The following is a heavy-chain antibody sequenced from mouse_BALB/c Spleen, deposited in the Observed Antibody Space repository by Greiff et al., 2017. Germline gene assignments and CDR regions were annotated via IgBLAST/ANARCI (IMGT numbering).Heavy chain of an antibody. D-gene: IGHD1-1*01. V-gene: IGHV14-3*02. CDR2: IDPANGST. CDR1: GFTFTDNY. CDR3: AREDYSGSADY. J-gene: IGHJ4*01. Sequence: EVQLQESGAELVKPGASVKLSCKASGFTFTDNYMHWVKQRPGQGLEWIGRIDPANGSTKSNPKFQGKATITADTSSNTAYMQLSSLTSEDTAVYHCAREDYSGSADYGGKGTTLTVS.